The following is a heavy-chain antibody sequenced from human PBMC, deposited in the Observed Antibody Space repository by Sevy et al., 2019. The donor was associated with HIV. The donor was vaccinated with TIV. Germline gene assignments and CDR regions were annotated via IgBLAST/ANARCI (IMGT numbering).Heavy chain of an antibody. CDR1: GFIFDGYA. Sequence: GGSLRLSCAASGFIFDGYAMHWVRQAPGKGLEWVSGITWNSDTIGYAGSVKGRFTVSRDNTKNYLYQQMNSLRLEDSALYYWAKDNYVVQATSSGYFDLWGRGTLVTVSS. CDR3: AKDNYVVQATSSGYFDL. D-gene: IGHD1-26*01. J-gene: IGHJ2*01. V-gene: IGHV3-9*01. CDR2: ITWNSDTI.